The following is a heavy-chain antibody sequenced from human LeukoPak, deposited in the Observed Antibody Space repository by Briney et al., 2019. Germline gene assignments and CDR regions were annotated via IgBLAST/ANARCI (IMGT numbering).Heavy chain of an antibody. Sequence: SQTLSLTCAISGDSVSSNNAAWNWIRQSPSRGLEWLGRTYYRSKLYNDYAVSVKSRITINADTSKNQFSLQLNSVTPEDTAVYYCARAPYSRLYYYYYMDVWGKGTTVTVSS. V-gene: IGHV6-1*01. J-gene: IGHJ6*03. CDR2: TYYRSKLYN. CDR3: ARAPYSRLYYYYYMDV. D-gene: IGHD6-13*01. CDR1: GDSVSSNNAA.